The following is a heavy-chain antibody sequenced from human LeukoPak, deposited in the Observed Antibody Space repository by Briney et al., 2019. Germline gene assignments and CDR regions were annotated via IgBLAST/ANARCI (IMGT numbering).Heavy chain of an antibody. J-gene: IGHJ4*02. CDR3: AKGLGSSSWFSFDY. V-gene: IGHV3-9*03. Sequence: GRSLRLSCAASGFTFDDYAMHWVRQAPGKGLGWVSGISWNSGSIGYADPVKGRFTISRDNAKNSLYLQMNSLRAEDMALYYCAKGLGSSSWFSFDYWGQGTLVTVSS. CDR1: GFTFDDYA. D-gene: IGHD6-13*01. CDR2: ISWNSGSI.